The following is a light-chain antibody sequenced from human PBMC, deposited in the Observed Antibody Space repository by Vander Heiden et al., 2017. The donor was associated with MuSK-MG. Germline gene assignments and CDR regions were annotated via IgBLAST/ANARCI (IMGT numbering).Light chain of an antibody. Sequence: SYLLTQPPSVSVAPGQTARITGGGNNMGRKSVHWYQQKPGQAPGLVVYDDSDRPSGIPERFSGSNSGNTATLTISRVEAGDEADYYCQVWDRSSDHRVVGTGTKVTVL. V-gene: IGLV3-21*02. CDR2: DDS. J-gene: IGLJ1*01. CDR1: NMGRKS. CDR3: QVWDRSSDHRV.